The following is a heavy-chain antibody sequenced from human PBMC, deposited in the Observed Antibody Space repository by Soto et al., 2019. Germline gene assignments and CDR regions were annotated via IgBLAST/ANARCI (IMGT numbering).Heavy chain of an antibody. J-gene: IGHJ6*03. CDR1: GFTFSNAW. V-gene: IGHV3-15*01. CDR2: IKSKTDGGTT. Sequence: GGSLRLSCAASGFTFSNAWMSWVRQAPGKGLEWVGRIKSKTDGGTTDYAAPVKGRFTISRDDSKNTLYLQMNSLKTEDTAVYYCTTGSGLLRFLEWLSTRTYYYYYYMDVWGKGTTVTVSS. CDR3: TTGSGLLRFLEWLSTRTYYYYYYMDV. D-gene: IGHD3-3*01.